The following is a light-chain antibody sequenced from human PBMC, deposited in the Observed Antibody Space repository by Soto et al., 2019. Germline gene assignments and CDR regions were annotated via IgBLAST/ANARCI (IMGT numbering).Light chain of an antibody. CDR2: AAS. V-gene: IGKV1-39*01. CDR3: QQSYSNTLT. J-gene: IGKJ4*01. Sequence: INMKQSPAPLSVSLGDRFTVACRASQSISSYLNWYQQKPGKAPKLLIYAASSLQSGVPSRFSGSGSGTDFTLTISRLQPDDFATYYCQQSYSNTLTFGRGTKVDNK. CDR1: QSISSY.